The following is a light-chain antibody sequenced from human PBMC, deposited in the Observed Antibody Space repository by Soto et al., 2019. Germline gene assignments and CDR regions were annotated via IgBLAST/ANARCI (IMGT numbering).Light chain of an antibody. CDR2: GAS. J-gene: IGKJ4*01. CDR1: QSVSSN. CDR3: QQYLNWLT. Sequence: EIVMTQSSATLSVSPGERATLSCRASQSVSSNLVWYQQKPGQAPRLLIYGASTRATGIPARFSGSGSGTEFTLTISSLQSEDFAVYYCQQYLNWLTFGGGTKV. V-gene: IGKV3-15*01.